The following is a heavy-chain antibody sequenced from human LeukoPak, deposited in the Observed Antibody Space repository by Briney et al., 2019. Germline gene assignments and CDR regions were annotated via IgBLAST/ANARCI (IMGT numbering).Heavy chain of an antibody. D-gene: IGHD3-22*01. CDR3: ARSMYYYDSSGYYPIDY. J-gene: IGHJ4*02. Sequence: GGSLRLSCAASGFTFSSYAMHWVRQAPGKGLEWVAVISYDGSNKYYADSVKGRFTISRDNSKNTLYLQMNSLRAEDTAVYYCARSMYYYDSSGYYPIDYWGQGTPVTVSS. CDR2: ISYDGSNK. CDR1: GFTFSSYA. V-gene: IGHV3-30*04.